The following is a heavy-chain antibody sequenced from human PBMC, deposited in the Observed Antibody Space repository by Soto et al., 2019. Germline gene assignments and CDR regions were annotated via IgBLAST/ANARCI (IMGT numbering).Heavy chain of an antibody. CDR2: TYYRSKWYN. J-gene: IGHJ6*03. Sequence: SQTLSLTCVISGDSVSSNRAAWNWIRQSPSRGLEWLGRTYYRSKWYNEYAPSVKSRMTIKPDTSKNQFSLQLNSVTPEDTAVYYCATGMLIRGHHYMDVWGHGTSVTPSS. CDR3: ATGMLIRGHHYMDV. D-gene: IGHD3-10*01. V-gene: IGHV6-1*01. CDR1: GDSVSSNRAA.